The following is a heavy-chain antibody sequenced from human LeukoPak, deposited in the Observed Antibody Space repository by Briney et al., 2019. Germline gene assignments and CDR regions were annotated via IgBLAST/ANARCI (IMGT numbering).Heavy chain of an antibody. CDR2: IYSGGST. CDR1: GFTVSSNY. D-gene: IGHD6-19*01. CDR3: ACRSGWYLTDY. Sequence: GGSLRLSCAASGFTVSSNYMSWVRQAPGKGLEWVSVIYSGGSTYYADSVKGRFTISRDNSKNTLYLQMNSLRAEDTAVYYCACRSGWYLTDYWGQGTLVTVSS. J-gene: IGHJ4*02. V-gene: IGHV3-66*01.